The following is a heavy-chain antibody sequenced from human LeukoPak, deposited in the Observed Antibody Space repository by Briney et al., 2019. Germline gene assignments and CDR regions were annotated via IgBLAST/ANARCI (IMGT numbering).Heavy chain of an antibody. CDR2: ISGSGGST. D-gene: IGHD2-15*01. CDR3: ARVRREYCSGGSCDFLGNFDY. Sequence: QPGGSLRLSCAASGFTFSSYAMSWVRQAPGKGLEWVSAISGSGGSTYYADSVKGRFTISRDNSKNTLYLQMNSLRAEDTAVYYCARVRREYCSGGSCDFLGNFDYWGQGTLVTVSS. J-gene: IGHJ4*02. V-gene: IGHV3-23*01. CDR1: GFTFSSYA.